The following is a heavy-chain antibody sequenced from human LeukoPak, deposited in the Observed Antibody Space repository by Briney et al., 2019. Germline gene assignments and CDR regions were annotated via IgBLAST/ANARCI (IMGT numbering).Heavy chain of an antibody. CDR2: TSSSDAGT. V-gene: IGHV3-23*01. D-gene: IGHD5-12*01. J-gene: IGHJ4*02. CDR3: AKDDFRSHIVATGRGLLSY. Sequence: GGSLRLSCAVSGFPLSSYAMSWVRQAPGKGLEWVSATSSSDAGTYYADSVRGRFTISRDNSKNTLYLQMNSLRAEDTAVYYCAKDDFRSHIVATGRGLLSYWGQGTLVTVSS. CDR1: GFPLSSYA.